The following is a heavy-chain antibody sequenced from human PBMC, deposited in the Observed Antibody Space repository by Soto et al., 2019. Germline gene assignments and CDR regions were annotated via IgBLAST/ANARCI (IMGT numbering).Heavy chain of an antibody. D-gene: IGHD6-19*01. V-gene: IGHV4-34*01. CDR2: INHSGST. J-gene: IGHJ4*02. CDR1: GGSFSGYY. Sequence: TSETLSLTCAVDGGSFSGYYWSWIRQPPGKGLEWIGEINHSGSTNYNPSLKSRVTISVDTSKNQFSLKLSSVTAADTAVYYCARSRGSSGWYILDYCGQGTLVTAPQ. CDR3: ARSRGSSGWYILDY.